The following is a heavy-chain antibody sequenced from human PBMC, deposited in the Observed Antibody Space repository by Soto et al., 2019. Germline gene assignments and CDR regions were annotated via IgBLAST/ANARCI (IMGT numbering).Heavy chain of an antibody. J-gene: IGHJ6*02. CDR2: MNPNSGNT. CDR1: GYTFTSYD. CDR3: ARGGYPSGYDFFLLYYYYSYGMDV. Sequence: ASVKVSCKASGYTFTSYDINWVRQATGQGLEWMGWMNPNSGNTGYAQKFQGRVTMTRNTSISTAYMELSSLRSEDTAVYYCARGGYPSGYDFFLLYYYYSYGMDVCGLGTTVTVS. V-gene: IGHV1-8*01. D-gene: IGHD5-12*01.